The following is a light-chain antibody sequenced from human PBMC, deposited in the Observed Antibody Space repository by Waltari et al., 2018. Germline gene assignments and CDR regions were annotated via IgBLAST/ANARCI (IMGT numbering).Light chain of an antibody. CDR1: TSTIADPY. Sequence: VLTQSPSVSAAPGQHVTISCSGSTSTIADPYVSWYQQLPGTAPKVIIYKTKERPSGIPDRFSGSKSGTSATLGITGLQTGDEADYYCGTWDSSLSANVFGTGTKVTVL. CDR2: KTK. CDR3: GTWDSSLSANV. V-gene: IGLV1-51*02. J-gene: IGLJ1*01.